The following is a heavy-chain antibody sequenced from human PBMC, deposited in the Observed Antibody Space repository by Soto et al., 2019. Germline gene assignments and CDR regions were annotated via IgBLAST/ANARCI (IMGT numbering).Heavy chain of an antibody. CDR1: GFDFRTYT. CDR3: ARDTFNLMRGVMRGTYFGMDV. Sequence: LVESGGGLVKPGGSLRLSCAASGFDFRTYTMNWVRQAPGKGLEWVSSINNIGSSIYYEDSLRGRFTISRDNARNSLFLQMDSLRAGDTAVYYCARDTFNLMRGVMRGTYFGMDVWGRGTTVSVSS. V-gene: IGHV3-21*02. D-gene: IGHD3-10*01. CDR2: INNIGSSI. J-gene: IGHJ6*02.